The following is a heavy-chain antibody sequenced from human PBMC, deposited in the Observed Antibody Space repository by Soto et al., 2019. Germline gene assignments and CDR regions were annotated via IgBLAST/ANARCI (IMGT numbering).Heavy chain of an antibody. Sequence: EVQLVESGGGLVQPGGSLRLSCTASGFTFSNYWMHWVRQAPGKGLVWVSRINSDGSGTTYADSVKGRFTISRDNAKNTLYLQMNSLRAEDTAVYYYARGASGYTYGWGQGTLVTVSS. CDR2: INSDGSGT. CDR1: GFTFSNYW. D-gene: IGHD5-18*01. V-gene: IGHV3-74*01. CDR3: ARGASGYTYG. J-gene: IGHJ4*02.